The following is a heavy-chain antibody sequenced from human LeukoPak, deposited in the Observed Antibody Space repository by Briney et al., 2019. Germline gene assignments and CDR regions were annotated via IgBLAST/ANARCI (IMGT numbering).Heavy chain of an antibody. D-gene: IGHD3-10*01. CDR3: AKDRVGFGEFLPDY. CDR2: ISYDGSNK. J-gene: IGHJ4*02. Sequence: PGGSLRLSCAASGFTFSSYGMHGVRQAPGKGREWVAVISYDGSNKYYADSVKGRFTISRDNSKNTLYLQMNSLRAEDTAVYYCAKDRVGFGEFLPDYWGQGTLVTVSS. V-gene: IGHV3-30*18. CDR1: GFTFSSYG.